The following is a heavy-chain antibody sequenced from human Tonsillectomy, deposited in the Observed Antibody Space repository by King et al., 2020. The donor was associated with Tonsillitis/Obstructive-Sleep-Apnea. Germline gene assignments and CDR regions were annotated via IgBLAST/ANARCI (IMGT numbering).Heavy chain of an antibody. CDR1: GGTFSYYA. CDR3: ARXSIFGVATHFDY. CDR2: IISVFDTA. D-gene: IGHD3-3*01. J-gene: IGHJ4*02. Sequence: QLVQSGAEVKKPGSSVKVSCKASGGTFSYYAISWVRQAPGQGLEWMGGIISVFDTANYAQKFQGRVTITADESTSTAYMELSSLRSEDTALYYCARXSIFGVATHFDYXGQGTLVTVSS. V-gene: IGHV1-69*12.